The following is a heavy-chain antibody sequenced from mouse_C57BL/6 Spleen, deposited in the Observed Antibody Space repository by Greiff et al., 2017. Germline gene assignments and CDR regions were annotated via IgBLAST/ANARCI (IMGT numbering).Heavy chain of an antibody. CDR3: ARSDCTTVVATWDWYFDV. D-gene: IGHD1-1*01. Sequence: QVQLQQPGTELVKPGASVKLSCKASGYTFTSYWMHWVKQRPGQGLEWIGNINPSNGGTNYNEKFKSKATLTVDKSSSTAYMQLSSLTSEDSAVYYCARSDCTTVVATWDWYFDVWGTGATVTVSS. CDR2: INPSNGGT. CDR1: GYTFTSYW. V-gene: IGHV1-53*01. J-gene: IGHJ1*03.